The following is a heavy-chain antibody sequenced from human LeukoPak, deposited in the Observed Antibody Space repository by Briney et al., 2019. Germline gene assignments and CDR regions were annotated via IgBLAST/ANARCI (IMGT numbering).Heavy chain of an antibody. Sequence: EASVKVSCKASGYTFTGYYMHWVRQAPGQGLEWMGWINPNSGGTNCAQKFQGRVTMTRDTSISTAYMELSRLRSDDTAVYYCARDEESRRDAFDIWGQGTMVTVSS. CDR2: INPNSGGT. V-gene: IGHV1-2*02. CDR3: ARDEESRRDAFDI. CDR1: GYTFTGYY. J-gene: IGHJ3*02.